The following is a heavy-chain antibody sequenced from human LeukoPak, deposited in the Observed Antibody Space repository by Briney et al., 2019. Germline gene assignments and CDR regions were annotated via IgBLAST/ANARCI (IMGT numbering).Heavy chain of an antibody. CDR1: GFTFSSYE. V-gene: IGHV3-48*03. CDR2: ISSSGSTI. Sequence: GGSLRLPCAASGFTFSSYEMNWVRQAPGKGLEWGSYISSSGSTIYYADSVKGRFTISRDNAKKSLYLQMNSLRAEDTAVYYCARDSLYCSGGSCYSWNFDYWGQGTLVTVSS. CDR3: ARDSLYCSGGSCYSWNFDY. D-gene: IGHD2-15*01. J-gene: IGHJ4*02.